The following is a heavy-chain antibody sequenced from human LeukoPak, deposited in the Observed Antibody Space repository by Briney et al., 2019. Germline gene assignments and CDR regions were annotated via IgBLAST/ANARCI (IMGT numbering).Heavy chain of an antibody. CDR2: ISSSSTTI. J-gene: IGHJ4*02. Sequence: PGGSLRPSCAASGFTFTTYSLNWLRQAPGKGLEWISYISSSSTTIYYADSVKGRFTISRDNAKNSLYLQMNSLRAEDTALYYCATTYCSSSSCYHYFDYWGQGTLVTVSS. CDR3: ATTYCSSSSCYHYFDY. V-gene: IGHV3-48*01. CDR1: GFTFTTYS. D-gene: IGHD2-2*01.